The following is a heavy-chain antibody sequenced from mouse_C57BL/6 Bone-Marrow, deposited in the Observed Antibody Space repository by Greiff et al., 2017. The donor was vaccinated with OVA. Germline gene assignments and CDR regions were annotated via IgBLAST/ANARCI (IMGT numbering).Heavy chain of an antibody. CDR3: TNWDRTY. CDR1: GFNIKDDY. V-gene: IGHV14-4*01. J-gene: IGHJ3*01. CDR2: IDPENGDT. Sequence: DVKLQESGAELVRPGASVKLSCTASGFNIKDDYMHWVKQRPEQGLEWIGWIDPENGDTEYASKFQGKATITADTSSNTAYLQLSSLTSEDTAVYYCTNWDRTYWGQGTLVTVSA. D-gene: IGHD4-1*01.